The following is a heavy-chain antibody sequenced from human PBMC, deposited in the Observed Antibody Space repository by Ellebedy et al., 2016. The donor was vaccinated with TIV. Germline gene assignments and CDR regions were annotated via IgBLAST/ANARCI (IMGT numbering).Heavy chain of an antibody. CDR1: GYTFNDYT. D-gene: IGHD3-10*01. V-gene: IGHV1-2*02. CDR3: ARGTGTSWFDP. Sequence: ASVKVSCKASGYTFNDYTVHWVRQAPGQGLEWMGWVRARDGATRYAQKFLGRVTLTRDTSVRTVYMDLNSLTSIDTAVYYCARGTGTSWFDPWGQGTLVTVFS. CDR2: VRARDGAT. J-gene: IGHJ5*02.